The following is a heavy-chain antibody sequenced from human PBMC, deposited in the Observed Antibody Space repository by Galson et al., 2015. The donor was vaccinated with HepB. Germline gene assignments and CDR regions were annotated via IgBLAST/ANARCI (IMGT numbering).Heavy chain of an antibody. V-gene: IGHV1-69*01. CDR3: ARDPTPMITNWFDP. CDR2: IIPIFGTA. CDR1: EGPFSSYA. Sequence: CKASEGPFSSYAISWVRQAPGQGLEWMGGIIPIFGTANYAQNFQDRVTITADESTSTAYMELRSLRSDDTAVYYCARDPTPMITNWFDPWGQGTLVTVSS. J-gene: IGHJ5*02. D-gene: IGHD3-16*01.